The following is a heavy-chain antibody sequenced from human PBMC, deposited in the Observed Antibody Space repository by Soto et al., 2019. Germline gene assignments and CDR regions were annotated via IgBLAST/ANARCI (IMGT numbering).Heavy chain of an antibody. CDR2: ISVYNGNT. Sequence: QVQLVQSGAEVKKPGASVKVSCKASGYTFVNYDISCVRQAPGQGLEWMGWISVYNGNTNYAQKVQGRLTRTTDTSMSTAYMELRSLRSDDTAVYYCARRVVVLKSDWFDPWGKATLVTVSS. V-gene: IGHV1-18*01. CDR3: ARRVVVLKSDWFDP. CDR1: GYTFVNYD. J-gene: IGHJ5*02. D-gene: IGHD2-15*01.